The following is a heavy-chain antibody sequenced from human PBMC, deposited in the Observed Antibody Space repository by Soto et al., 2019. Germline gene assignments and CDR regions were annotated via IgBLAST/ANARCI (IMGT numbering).Heavy chain of an antibody. V-gene: IGHV3-30*03. CDR3: EGALENAYFYYGLNV. CDR2: TTYDGGIK. CDR1: GFIFSSYG. D-gene: IGHD1-1*01. J-gene: IGHJ6*02. Sequence: GGSLRLSCAASGFIFSSYGMEWVRLAPGKGLEWVAATTYDGGIKHHVDSVKGRFTISRDNSKNTLYLQMNSLRVEDTATYYCEGALENAYFYYGLNVWGQGTTVTVSS.